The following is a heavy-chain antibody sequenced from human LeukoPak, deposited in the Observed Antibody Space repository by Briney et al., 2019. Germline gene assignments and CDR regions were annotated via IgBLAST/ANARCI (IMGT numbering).Heavy chain of an antibody. CDR1: GFTLSSNW. Sequence: PGGSLRLSCAVSGFTLSSNWMHWVRQVPGKGLVWVSRIDDVGSGTSYADSVKGRFTISRDDAKNTVYLQMNSLRAEDTAVYYCARDSGTHFDYWGQGTLVTVSS. CDR3: ARDSGTHFDY. D-gene: IGHD1-26*01. CDR2: IDDVGSGT. V-gene: IGHV3-74*01. J-gene: IGHJ4*02.